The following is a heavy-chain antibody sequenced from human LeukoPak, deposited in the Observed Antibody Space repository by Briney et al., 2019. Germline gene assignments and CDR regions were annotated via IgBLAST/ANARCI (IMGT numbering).Heavy chain of an antibody. Sequence: GGPLRLSCGASGFTFSSYSMSWVRQAPGKGREGVAYINEDGIEKYYVHSVKGRFTISRDNAKNSVFLQMNSLRAEDTAVYYCARDRSRWFYWGQGTLVTVSS. V-gene: IGHV3-7*01. CDR3: ARDRSRWFY. CDR1: GFTFSSYS. D-gene: IGHD3-10*01. J-gene: IGHJ4*02. CDR2: INEDGIEK.